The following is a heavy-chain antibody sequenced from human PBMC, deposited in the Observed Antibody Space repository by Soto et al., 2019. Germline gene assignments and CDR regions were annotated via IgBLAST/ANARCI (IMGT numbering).Heavy chain of an antibody. J-gene: IGHJ4*02. CDR1: GFIFRSYG. D-gene: IGHD6-19*01. V-gene: IGHV3-30*18. CDR3: AKQGIEVAGTDYFDY. Sequence: QVQLVESGGGVVQPGKSLRLSCAATGFIFRSYGVHWVHQAPGKGLEWVALISHDGNNAYYADAVNGRFTISRDNAKNTVSLQMNSLRAEDTAVYYCAKQGIEVAGTDYFDYWGQGALVTVAS. CDR2: ISHDGNNA.